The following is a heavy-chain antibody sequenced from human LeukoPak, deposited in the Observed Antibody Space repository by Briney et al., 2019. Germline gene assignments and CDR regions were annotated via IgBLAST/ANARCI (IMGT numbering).Heavy chain of an antibody. CDR3: ARAIVGYCSGGRCYRRFDP. D-gene: IGHD2-15*01. CDR2: IYYSRST. Sequence: SETLSLTCTVSRGSISNADYYWSWIRQHPGKGLEWIGYIYYSRSTYYNPSLKSRVTISVDTSKNQFSLKLSSVTAADTAVYYCARAIVGYCSGGRCYRRFDPWGQGTLVTVSS. CDR1: RGSISNADYY. J-gene: IGHJ5*02. V-gene: IGHV4-30-4*08.